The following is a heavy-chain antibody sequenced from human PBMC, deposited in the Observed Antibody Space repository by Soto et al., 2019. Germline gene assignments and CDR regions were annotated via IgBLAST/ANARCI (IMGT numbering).Heavy chain of an antibody. Sequence: ASVKVSCKASGYTFTGYYMHWVRQAPGQGLEWMGWINPNSGGTNYAQKCQGRVTMTRDTSISTAYMELSRLRSDDTAVYYCARGGHSSGYYYYYGMDVWGQGTTVTVSS. V-gene: IGHV1-2*02. CDR3: ARGGHSSGYYYYYGMDV. J-gene: IGHJ6*02. CDR1: GYTFTGYY. CDR2: INPNSGGT. D-gene: IGHD6-19*01.